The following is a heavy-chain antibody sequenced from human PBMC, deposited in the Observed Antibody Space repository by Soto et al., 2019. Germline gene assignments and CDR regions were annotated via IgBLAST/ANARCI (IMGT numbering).Heavy chain of an antibody. D-gene: IGHD2-15*01. CDR2: IYSSGST. Sequence: SETLSLTCTVSGGSISNSYWSWIRLSPGKGLEWIGYIYSSGSTNYNPSLESRVTISVDTSQNQFSLNLSSVTAADTAVYYCARAYGGNCGVFDYWGQGTLVIGSS. CDR3: ARAYGGNCGVFDY. J-gene: IGHJ5*01. CDR1: GGSISNSY. V-gene: IGHV4-59*12.